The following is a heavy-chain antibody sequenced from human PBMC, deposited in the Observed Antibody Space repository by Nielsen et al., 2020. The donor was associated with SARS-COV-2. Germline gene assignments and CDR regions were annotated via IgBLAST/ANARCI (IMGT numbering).Heavy chain of an antibody. J-gene: IGHJ4*02. CDR3: ARVYQWIQLWYLDY. V-gene: IGHV3-48*03. CDR1: GFTFSSYE. Sequence: GGSLRLSCAASGFTFSSYEMNWVRQAPGKGLEWVSSISSSGSTIYYADSVKGRFTISRDNAKNSLYLQMNSLRAEDTAVYYCARVYQWIQLWYLDYWGQGTLVTVSS. CDR2: ISSSGSTI. D-gene: IGHD5-18*01.